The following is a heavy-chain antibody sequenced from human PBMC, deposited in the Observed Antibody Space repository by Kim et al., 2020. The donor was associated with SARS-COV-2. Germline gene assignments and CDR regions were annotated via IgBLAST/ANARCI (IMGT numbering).Heavy chain of an antibody. Sequence: GGSLRLSCAASGFTVSSNYMSWVRQAPGKGLEWVSAIYSGGSTYYADSVKGRFTISRDNSKNTLYLQMNSLRAEDTAVYYCARGGYSYAIDYWGQGTLVTVSS. CDR2: IYSGGST. CDR1: GFTVSSNY. CDR3: ARGGYSYAIDY. V-gene: IGHV3-53*01. J-gene: IGHJ4*02. D-gene: IGHD5-18*01.